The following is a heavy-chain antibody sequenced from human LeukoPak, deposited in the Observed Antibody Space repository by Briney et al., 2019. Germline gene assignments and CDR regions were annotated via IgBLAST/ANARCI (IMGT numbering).Heavy chain of an antibody. D-gene: IGHD6-13*01. V-gene: IGHV4-4*02. J-gene: IGHJ4*02. CDR2: IFHSGST. CDR1: GGSISNGHW. CDR3: ARDLWNSSNLDY. Sequence: SETLSLTCAVSGGSISNGHWWSWVRQPPGKGLEWIGEIFHSGSTNYNPSLRSQVTISVDTSKNQFSLKLSSVTAADTAVYYCARDLWNSSNLDYWGQGTLVTVSS.